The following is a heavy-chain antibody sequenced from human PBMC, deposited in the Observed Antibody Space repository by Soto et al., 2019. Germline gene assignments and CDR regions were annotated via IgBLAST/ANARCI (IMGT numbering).Heavy chain of an antibody. J-gene: IGHJ4*02. CDR2: ISAYNGNT. Sequence: SVKVSCNASGYTFTSYGISLVRQAPRQGLEWMGWISAYNGNTNYAQKLQGRDTMTTDTSTSTAYMELRSLRSDDTAVYYCARDASFSSRWYDDYWGQGTLVTVSS. CDR3: ARDASFSSRWYDDY. V-gene: IGHV1-18*01. CDR1: GYTFTSYG. D-gene: IGHD6-19*01.